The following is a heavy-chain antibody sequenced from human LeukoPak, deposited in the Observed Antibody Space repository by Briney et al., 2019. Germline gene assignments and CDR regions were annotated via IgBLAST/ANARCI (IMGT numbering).Heavy chain of an antibody. Sequence: PGGSLRLSCAASGFTCSSNSMNWVRQAPGKGLEWVSSISSGSSYIYYADSGKGRFTISRDNAKNSLYLQRKRLRAEDTYYYYRAKDIKPAAPPTPGWFHPWGEGTQVSDPS. D-gene: IGHD6-13*01. CDR3: AKDIKPAAPPTPGWFHP. V-gene: IGHV3-21*01. CDR1: GFTCSSNS. J-gene: IGHJ5*02. CDR2: ISSGSSYI.